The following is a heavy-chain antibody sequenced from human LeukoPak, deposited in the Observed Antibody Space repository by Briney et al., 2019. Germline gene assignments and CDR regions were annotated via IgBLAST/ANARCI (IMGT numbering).Heavy chain of an antibody. CDR3: ARDRQQWLAGGWFDP. D-gene: IGHD6-19*01. J-gene: IGHJ5*02. CDR1: GYTFTGYY. Sequence: ASVKVSCRASGYTFTGYYMHWVRQAPGQGPEWMGWINPNSGGTKYAQKFQGRVTMTRDTSISTAYMELSSLRSDDTAVYYCARDRQQWLAGGWFDPWGQGTLVTVSS. V-gene: IGHV1-2*02. CDR2: INPNSGGT.